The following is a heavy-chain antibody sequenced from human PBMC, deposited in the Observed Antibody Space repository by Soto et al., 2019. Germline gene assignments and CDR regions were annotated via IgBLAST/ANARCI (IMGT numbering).Heavy chain of an antibody. CDR2: IYYSGST. V-gene: IGHV4-39*07. CDR1: GGSISSSSYY. CDR3: ARGAETIAAAESYFDY. J-gene: IGHJ4*02. D-gene: IGHD6-13*01. Sequence: PSETLSLTCTVSGGSISSSSYYWGWIRQPPEKGLEWIGSIYYSGSTYYNPSLKSRVTISVDTSKNQFSLKLSSVTAADTAVYYCARGAETIAAAESYFDYWGQGTLVTVSS.